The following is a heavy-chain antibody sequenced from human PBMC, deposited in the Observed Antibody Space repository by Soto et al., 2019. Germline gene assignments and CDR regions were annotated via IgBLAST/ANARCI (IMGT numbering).Heavy chain of an antibody. D-gene: IGHD2-15*01. Sequence: QAQLQESGPGLVRPSGTLSLTCTVSPFSVPNNNYLNWVRQSPGKALEWLGEIYHSGATYYNPSLSGRGTISMDKSKNQISLKLTSVAAADTAVYYCARDSRYCTDGGCCMISDAFDVWGQGTLFTVSS. J-gene: IGHJ3*01. CDR2: IYHSGAT. V-gene: IGHV4-4*02. CDR1: PFSVPNNNY. CDR3: ARDSRYCTDGGCCMISDAFDV.